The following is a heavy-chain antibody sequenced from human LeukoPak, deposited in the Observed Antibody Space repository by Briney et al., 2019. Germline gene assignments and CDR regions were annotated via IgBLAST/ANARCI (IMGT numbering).Heavy chain of an antibody. CDR2: ISSSGSTI. Sequence: PGGSLRLSCAASGFTFSDYYMSGIRQAPGKGREWVSYISSSGSTIYYADSVKGRFTISRDNAKNSLYLQMNSLRAEDTAVYYCARDETGYYNIDIGWFDPWGQGTLVTVSS. CDR3: ARDETGYYNIDIGWFDP. D-gene: IGHD3-9*01. CDR1: GFTFSDYY. V-gene: IGHV3-11*01. J-gene: IGHJ5*02.